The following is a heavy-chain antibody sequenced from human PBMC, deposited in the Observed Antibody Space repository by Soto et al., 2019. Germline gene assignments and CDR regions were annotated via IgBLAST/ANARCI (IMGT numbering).Heavy chain of an antibody. J-gene: IGHJ4*02. CDR2: ISAGSGNA. Sequence: GGSLRLSCVASGFSFSTHAMTWVRQAPGKGLEWVSVISAGSGNAYYAESVKGRFTVSRDNSKNTLWLQLDSLRVEDTGLYYCARQKLKSSTWYGSLDSWGQGTLVTVPQ. V-gene: IGHV3-23*01. CDR3: ARQKLKSSTWYGSLDS. D-gene: IGHD6-13*01. CDR1: GFSFSTHA.